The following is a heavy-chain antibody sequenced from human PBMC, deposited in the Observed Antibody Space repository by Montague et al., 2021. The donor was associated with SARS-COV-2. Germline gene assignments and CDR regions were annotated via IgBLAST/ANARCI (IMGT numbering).Heavy chain of an antibody. CDR2: IGSSDSTI. CDR1: GFIFSSYE. Sequence: SLRLSCAASGFIFSSYEMSWVRHAPGQGLEWVSYIGSSDSTIYYADSVKGRFTISRDNAKNSLYLQMNSLRAEDTAVYYCARGSLGYGYGPEGDSLDYWGQGTLVTVSS. CDR3: ARGSLGYGYGPEGDSLDY. V-gene: IGHV3-48*03. J-gene: IGHJ4*02. D-gene: IGHD5-18*01.